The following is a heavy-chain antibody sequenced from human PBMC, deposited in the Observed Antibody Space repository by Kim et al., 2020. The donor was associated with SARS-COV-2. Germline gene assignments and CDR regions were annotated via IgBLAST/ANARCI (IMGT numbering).Heavy chain of an antibody. Sequence: SETLSLTCTVSGGSISSSSYYWGWIRQPPGKGLEWIGSIYYSGSTYYNPSLKSRVTISVDTSKNQFSLKLSSVTAADTAVYYCARHQSGLQSPWWYFDLWGRGTLVTVSS. CDR1: GGSISSSSYY. CDR2: IYYSGST. J-gene: IGHJ2*01. D-gene: IGHD1-26*01. CDR3: ARHQSGLQSPWWYFDL. V-gene: IGHV4-39*01.